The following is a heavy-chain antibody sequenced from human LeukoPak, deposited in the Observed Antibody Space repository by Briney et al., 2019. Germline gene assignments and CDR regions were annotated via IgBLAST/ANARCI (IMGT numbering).Heavy chain of an antibody. J-gene: IGHJ6*02. Sequence: SVKVSFKASGGTFSSYAISWVRQAPGQGLEWMGGIIPIFGTANYAQKFQGRVTITADESTSTAYMELSSLRSEDTAVYYCARDQDTAMAYYYYYGMDVWGQGTTVTVSS. D-gene: IGHD5-18*01. V-gene: IGHV1-69*13. CDR1: GGTFSSYA. CDR2: IIPIFGTA. CDR3: ARDQDTAMAYYYYYGMDV.